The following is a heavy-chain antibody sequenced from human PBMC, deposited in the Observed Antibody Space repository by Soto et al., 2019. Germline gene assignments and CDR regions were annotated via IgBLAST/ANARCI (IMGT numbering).Heavy chain of an antibody. Sequence: PGGSLRLSCAASGFTFSSYGMHWVRQAPGKGLEWVAVISYDGSNKYYADSVKGRFTISRDNSKNTLYLQMNSLRAEDTAVYYCAKDKGDFWSGYYSAGYYYYMDVWGKGTTVTVSS. D-gene: IGHD3-3*01. CDR2: ISYDGSNK. CDR1: GFTFSSYG. J-gene: IGHJ6*03. V-gene: IGHV3-30*18. CDR3: AKDKGDFWSGYYSAGYYYYMDV.